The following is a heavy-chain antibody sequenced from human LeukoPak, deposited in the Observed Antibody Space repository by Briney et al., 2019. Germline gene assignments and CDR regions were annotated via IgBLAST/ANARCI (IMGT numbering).Heavy chain of an antibody. J-gene: IGHJ4*02. CDR1: GYTHTELS. CDR2: FDPEDGET. Sequence: ASGKVSCKVSGYTHTELSMHWVRQAAGKGLEWMGGFDPEDGETIYAQTFQGRVTMTEDTSTDTAYMELSSLRSEDTAVYYCATDSAVAGSGIPASYWGQGTLVTVSS. D-gene: IGHD6-19*01. V-gene: IGHV1-24*01. CDR3: ATDSAVAGSGIPASY.